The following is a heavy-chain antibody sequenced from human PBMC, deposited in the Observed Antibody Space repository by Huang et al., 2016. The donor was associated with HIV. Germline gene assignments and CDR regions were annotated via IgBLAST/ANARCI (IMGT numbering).Heavy chain of an antibody. J-gene: IGHJ4*02. D-gene: IGHD6-13*01. CDR3: VHRLRYGKWYVDY. CDR2: IYWDNEE. Sequence: QITLKESGPTLVKPTQTLTLTCTFSGFSLTSSGVAVGWIRQPPGKALEWLALIYWDNEERFRPSLKTRLTIPKDTPKNEVVLTMTNMDPVDTATYYCVHRLRYGKWYVDYWGQGVLVTVSS. V-gene: IGHV2-5*02. CDR1: GFSLTSSGVA.